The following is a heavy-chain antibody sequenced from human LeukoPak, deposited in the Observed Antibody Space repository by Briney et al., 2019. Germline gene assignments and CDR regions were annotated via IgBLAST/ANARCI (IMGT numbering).Heavy chain of an antibody. CDR3: AKPGMRAVVPAMSTFDY. D-gene: IGHD2-15*01. CDR1: GFTVSSNY. V-gene: IGHV3-23*01. CDR2: ISSSGGGT. J-gene: IGHJ4*02. Sequence: GGSLRLSCAASGFTVSSNYMTWVRQAPGKGLEWVSAISSSGGGTYYADSVKGRFTISRDNSKNTLYLQMNSLRAEDTAVYFCAKPGMRAVVPAMSTFDYWGQGTLVTVSS.